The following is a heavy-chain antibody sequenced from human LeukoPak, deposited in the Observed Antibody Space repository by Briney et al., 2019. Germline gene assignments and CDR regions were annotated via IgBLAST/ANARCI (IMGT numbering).Heavy chain of an antibody. J-gene: IGHJ5*02. D-gene: IGHD5-18*01. V-gene: IGHV2-5*02. Sequence: SGPTLVNPTQTLTLTCTFSWFSLSTSGVGVGWIRQPPGKALEWLALIYWDDDKRYSPSLKSRLTITKDTSKNQVVLTMTNMDPVDTATYYCAHTYTAMVYNWFDPWGQGTLVTVSS. CDR3: AHTYTAMVYNWFDP. CDR1: WFSLSTSGVG. CDR2: IYWDDDK.